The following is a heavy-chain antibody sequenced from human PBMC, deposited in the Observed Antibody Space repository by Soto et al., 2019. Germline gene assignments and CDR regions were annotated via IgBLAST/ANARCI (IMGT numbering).Heavy chain of an antibody. D-gene: IGHD5-12*01. V-gene: IGHV5-51*01. Sequence: PGESLKISCKGSGYSFTSYWIGWVRQMPGKGLEWMGIIYPGDSDTRYSPSFQGQVTISADKSISTAYLQWSSLKASDTAMYYCARQGISGSGYDSYGDPGYYYYMDVSGKGTRVTVSS. CDR2: IYPGDSDT. J-gene: IGHJ6*03. CDR3: ARQGISGSGYDSYGDPGYYYYMDV. CDR1: GYSFTSYW.